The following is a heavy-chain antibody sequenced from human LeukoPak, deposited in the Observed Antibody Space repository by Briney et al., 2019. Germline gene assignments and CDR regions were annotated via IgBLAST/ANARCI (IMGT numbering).Heavy chain of an antibody. D-gene: IGHD1-26*01. CDR3: ARVSSGSYSS. CDR1: GGTFSSYA. Sequence: GASVKVSCKASGGTFSSYAISWVRKAPAQGLEWMGRIIPIIGIANYAQKFQGRVTITADKSTSTAYMELSSLRSEDTAVYYCARVSSGSYSSWGQGTLVTVSS. V-gene: IGHV1-69*04. J-gene: IGHJ4*02. CDR2: IIPIIGIA.